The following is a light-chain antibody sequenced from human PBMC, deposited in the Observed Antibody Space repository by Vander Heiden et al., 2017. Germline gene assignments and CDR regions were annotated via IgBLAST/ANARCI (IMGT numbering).Light chain of an antibody. CDR2: DNN. V-gene: IGLV1-51*01. CDR3: GTWDSSLSALV. J-gene: IGLJ2*01. Sequence: SLLTQPPSVSAAPGQKVTISCSGSRSNIGNNDVSWYQQLPGTAPKLLIYDNNKRPSGIPDRLSGSRSGTSATLGITGLQTGDEADYYCGTWDSSLSALVFGGGTKLTVL. CDR1: RSNIGNND.